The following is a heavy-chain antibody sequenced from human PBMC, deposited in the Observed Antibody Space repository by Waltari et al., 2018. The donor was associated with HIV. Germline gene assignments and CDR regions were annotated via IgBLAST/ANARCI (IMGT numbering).Heavy chain of an antibody. CDR2: IYHSGST. J-gene: IGHJ2*01. V-gene: IGHV4-4*02. CDR1: GGSISSSNW. CDR3: ARDPGGPPYWYFDL. Sequence: QVQLQESGPGLVKPSGTLSLTCAVSGGSISSSNWWSWVRQHPGKGLEWIGEIYHSGSTNDNPTLKSRVTISVDKSKNQFSLKLSSVTAADTAVYYCARDPGGPPYWYFDLWGRGTLVTVSS.